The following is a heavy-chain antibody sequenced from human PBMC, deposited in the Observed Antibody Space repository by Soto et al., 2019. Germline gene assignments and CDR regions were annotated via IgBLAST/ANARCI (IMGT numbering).Heavy chain of an antibody. Sequence: ASVKVSCKASGYTFTGYYMHWVREAPGQGLEWMGWINPNSGGTNYAQKFQGWVTMTRDTSISTAYMELSRLRSDDTAVYYCASSRVMYAAFDYWGQGTLVTVSS. V-gene: IGHV1-2*04. CDR3: ASSRVMYAAFDY. CDR2: INPNSGGT. D-gene: IGHD2-8*01. J-gene: IGHJ4*02. CDR1: GYTFTGYY.